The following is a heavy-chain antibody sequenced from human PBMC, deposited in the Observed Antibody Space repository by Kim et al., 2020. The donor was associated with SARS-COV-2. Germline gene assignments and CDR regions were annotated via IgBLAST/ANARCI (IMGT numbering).Heavy chain of an antibody. CDR2: IIPIFGTA. D-gene: IGHD3-9*01. Sequence: SVKVSCKASGGTFSSYAISWVRQAPGQGLEWMGGIIPIFGTANYAQKFQGRVTITADESTSTAYMELSSLRSEDTAVYYCARQDFDWLLSREEESGGRDCYYYYGMDVRGQGTTVTVSS. CDR1: GGTFSSYA. J-gene: IGHJ6*02. CDR3: ARQDFDWLLSREEESGGRDCYYYYGMDV. V-gene: IGHV1-69*13.